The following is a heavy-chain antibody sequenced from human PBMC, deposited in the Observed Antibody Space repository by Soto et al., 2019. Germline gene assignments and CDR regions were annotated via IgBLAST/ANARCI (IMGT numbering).Heavy chain of an antibody. CDR2: IIPIFGTA. Sequence: SVKVSCKASGGTFSSYAISWVRQAPGQGLEWMGGIIPIFGTANYAQKFQGRVTITADESTSTAYMELSSLRSEDTAVYYCARAYGPYNWFDPWGQGTLVTVSS. D-gene: IGHD3-10*01. V-gene: IGHV1-69*13. CDR1: GGTFSSYA. J-gene: IGHJ5*02. CDR3: ARAYGPYNWFDP.